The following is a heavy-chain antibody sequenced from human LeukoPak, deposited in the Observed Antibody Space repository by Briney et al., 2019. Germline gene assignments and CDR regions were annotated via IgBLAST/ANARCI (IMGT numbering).Heavy chain of an antibody. V-gene: IGHV1-69*13. Sequence: SVKVSCKASGGTFSSSAISWVRQAPGQGLEWMGGIIPIFGTANYAQKFQGRVTITADESTSTAYMELSSLRSEDTAVYYCARGQLDYYFDSWGQGTLVSVSS. D-gene: IGHD6-13*01. CDR3: ARGQLDYYFDS. J-gene: IGHJ4*02. CDR2: IIPIFGTA. CDR1: GGTFSSSA.